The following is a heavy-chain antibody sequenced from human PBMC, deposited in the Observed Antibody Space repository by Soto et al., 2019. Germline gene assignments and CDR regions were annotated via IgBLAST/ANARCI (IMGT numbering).Heavy chain of an antibody. CDR2: IYYSGST. Sequence: SETLSLTCTVSGGSISSGGYYWSWIRQHPGKGLEWIGYIYYSGSTYYNPSLKSRVTISVDTSKNQFSLKLSSVTAADTAVYYCARDRDYGDYGGWFDPWGQGTLVTV. CDR3: ARDRDYGDYGGWFDP. CDR1: GGSISSGGYY. V-gene: IGHV4-31*03. J-gene: IGHJ5*02. D-gene: IGHD4-17*01.